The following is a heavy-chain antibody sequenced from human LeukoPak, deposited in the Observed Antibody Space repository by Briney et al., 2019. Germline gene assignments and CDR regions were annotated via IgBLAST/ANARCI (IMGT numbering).Heavy chain of an antibody. D-gene: IGHD2-21*02. Sequence: ASVKVSCKASGYTFTSYGISWVRQAPGQGLEWMGWISAYNGNTNYAQKFQGRVTMTRDTSTSTVYMELSSLRSEDTAVYYCARGRGVGTPFDYWGQGTLVTVSS. CDR1: GYTFTSYG. J-gene: IGHJ4*02. V-gene: IGHV1-18*01. CDR3: ARGRGVGTPFDY. CDR2: ISAYNGNT.